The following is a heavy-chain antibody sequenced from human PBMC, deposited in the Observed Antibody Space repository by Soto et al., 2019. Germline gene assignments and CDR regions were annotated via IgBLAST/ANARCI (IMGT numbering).Heavy chain of an antibody. Sequence: RGESLKISCKASGYSFTTYWIAWVRQKPGEGLEWMGIIYPGDSDTRYSPSFQGQVTISVDKSISTAYLQWSSLKASDAAMYYCARGFSGYTSSWPYWGQGTLVTVSS. CDR3: ARGFSGYTSSWPY. V-gene: IGHV5-51*01. D-gene: IGHD6-13*01. CDR1: GYSFTTYW. J-gene: IGHJ4*02. CDR2: IYPGDSDT.